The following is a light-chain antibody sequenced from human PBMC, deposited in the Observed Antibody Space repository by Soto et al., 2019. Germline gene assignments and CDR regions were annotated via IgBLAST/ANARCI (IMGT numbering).Light chain of an antibody. V-gene: IGKV1-5*03. CDR3: QQYNTYSPT. CDR1: QSISGW. J-gene: IGKJ1*01. CDR2: KAS. Sequence: DIQMTQSPSTLSAFVGDRVTITCRASQSISGWLAWYQQKPGKAPHLLIYKASSLESGVPSRFSGSGSGTEFTLTISSLQPDDFASYYCQQYNTYSPTFGQGTKVESK.